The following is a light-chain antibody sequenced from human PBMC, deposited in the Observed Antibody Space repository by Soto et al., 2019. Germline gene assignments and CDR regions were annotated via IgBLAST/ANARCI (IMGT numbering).Light chain of an antibody. CDR3: SSYAGTDTWV. Sequence: QSVLTQPRSVSASPGQSVTISCTGTSGDVGGYNYVSWYQQRPGEAPKLMIYDVTERPSGVPDRFSASKSGNTASLTISGLQADDEADYYCSSYAGTDTWVFGGGTKLTVL. V-gene: IGLV2-11*01. CDR2: DVT. J-gene: IGLJ3*02. CDR1: SGDVGGYNY.